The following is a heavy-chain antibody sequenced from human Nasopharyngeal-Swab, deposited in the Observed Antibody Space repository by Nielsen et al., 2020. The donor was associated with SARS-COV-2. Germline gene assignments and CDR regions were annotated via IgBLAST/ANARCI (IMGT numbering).Heavy chain of an antibody. V-gene: IGHV3-9*01. D-gene: IGHD5-12*01. Sequence: SLKISCAASGFTFDDYAMHWVRQAPGKGLEWVSGISWNSVSIGYADSVKGRFTISRDNARNSLYLQMNSLRDEDTAVYYCARCSGFICAFDIWGQGTMVSVSS. CDR1: GFTFDDYA. CDR2: ISWNSVSI. J-gene: IGHJ3*02. CDR3: ARCSGFICAFDI.